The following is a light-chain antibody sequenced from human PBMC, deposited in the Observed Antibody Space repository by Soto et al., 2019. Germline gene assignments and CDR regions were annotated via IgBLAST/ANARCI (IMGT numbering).Light chain of an antibody. Sequence: EVVLTQSPGTLSLSPGERATFSCRASQSVSTRSLVWYQQKPGQAPRLLIYGASRRATGFPARFSGSGSGTDFTLTISSLQSEDFTVYSCLQYHNLWAFGQGTKVDIK. CDR1: QSVSTRS. J-gene: IGKJ1*01. CDR2: GAS. CDR3: LQYHNLWA. V-gene: IGKV3-20*01.